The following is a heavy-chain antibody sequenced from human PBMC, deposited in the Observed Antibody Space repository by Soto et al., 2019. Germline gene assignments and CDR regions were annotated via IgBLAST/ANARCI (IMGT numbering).Heavy chain of an antibody. CDR2: IDWDDDK. CDR3: ARIGCTSGYCYYMDV. CDR1: GFSLSTSGMC. Sequence: SGPTLVNPTQTLTLTCTFSGFSLSTSGMCVTWIRQPPGQALEWLARIDWDDDKYYSTSLKTRLTISKDTSKNQVVLTMTNMDPVDTATYYCARIGCTSGYCYYMDVWGKGTTVTVSS. V-gene: IGHV2-70*11. J-gene: IGHJ6*03. D-gene: IGHD3-10*01.